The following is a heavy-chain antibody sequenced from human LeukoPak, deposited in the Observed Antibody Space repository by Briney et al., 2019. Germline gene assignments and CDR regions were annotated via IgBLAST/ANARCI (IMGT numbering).Heavy chain of an antibody. CDR1: GYTFTSYD. D-gene: IGHD2-2*01. V-gene: IGHV1-8*01. CDR2: MSPNSGNT. CDR3: ARGCSSTTCSWPFDY. Sequence: ASVKVSCKASGYTFTSYDIHWVRQAIGQGLEWMGWMSPNSGNTVYAQKFQGRVTMTRNTSISTAYMELSSLSSEDTAVYYCARGCSSTTCSWPFDYWGQGTLVTVSS. J-gene: IGHJ4*02.